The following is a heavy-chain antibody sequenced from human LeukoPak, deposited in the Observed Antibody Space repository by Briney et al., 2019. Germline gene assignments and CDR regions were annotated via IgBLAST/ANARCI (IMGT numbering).Heavy chain of an antibody. D-gene: IGHD2-2*01. Sequence: GGSLRLSCAASGFTFSSYSMNWVRQAPGKGLEWVSGISNSGGSTYYADSVRGRFSISRDNAKNTLYLQMNSLRAEDTAVYYCARGLSGFASSLGYWGQGALVTVSA. J-gene: IGHJ4*02. V-gene: IGHV3-21*01. CDR2: ISNSGGST. CDR1: GFTFSSYS. CDR3: ARGLSGFASSLGY.